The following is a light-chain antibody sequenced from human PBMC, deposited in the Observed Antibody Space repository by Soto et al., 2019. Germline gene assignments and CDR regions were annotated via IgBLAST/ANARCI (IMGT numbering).Light chain of an antibody. CDR2: YDS. CDR1: NIGNKR. CDR3: QVWDIMTDNYV. J-gene: IGLJ1*01. V-gene: IGLV3-21*04. Sequence: SYELTQPPSVSVAPEKTPTITCGGNNIGNKRVHWYRQKPGQAPVLVISYDSDRPSGIPERFSGSNSGNTATLTISRVEDGDEADYYCQVWDIMTDNYVFGPGTKLTVL.